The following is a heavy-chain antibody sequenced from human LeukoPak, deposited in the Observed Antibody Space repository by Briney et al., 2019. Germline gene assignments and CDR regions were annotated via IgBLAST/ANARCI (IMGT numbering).Heavy chain of an antibody. CDR1: GFTFSSYT. D-gene: IGHD5-18*01. CDR3: ASLGIAMVTNDAFDI. J-gene: IGHJ3*02. CDR2: ISRSNIYK. Sequence: GGSLRLSCAASGFTFSSYTMNWVRLAPGKGLEWVSSISRSNIYKYYADSVKGRFTISRDNAKNSLYLQMNSLRAEDTAVYYCASLGIAMVTNDAFDIWGQGTMVTVSS. V-gene: IGHV3-21*01.